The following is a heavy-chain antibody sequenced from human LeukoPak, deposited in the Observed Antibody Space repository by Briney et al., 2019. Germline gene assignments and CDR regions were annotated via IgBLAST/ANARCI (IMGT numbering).Heavy chain of an antibody. J-gene: IGHJ4*02. CDR1: GGSFSGYY. CDR2: INHSGST. Sequence: SETLSPTCAVYGGSFSGYYWSWIRQPPGKGLEWIGEINHSGSTNYNPSLKSRVTISVDTSKNQFSLKLSSVTAADTAVYYCAREYDFWSGYYGYWGQGTLVTVSS. CDR3: AREYDFWSGYYGY. D-gene: IGHD3-3*01. V-gene: IGHV4-34*01.